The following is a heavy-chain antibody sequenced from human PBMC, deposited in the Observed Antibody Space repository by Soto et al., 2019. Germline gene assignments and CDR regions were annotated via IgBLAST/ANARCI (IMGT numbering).Heavy chain of an antibody. J-gene: IGHJ4*02. CDR3: ASLIATFSSHPPYFDS. V-gene: IGHV3-53*01. CDR2: IYSGGST. CDR1: GFTVSNNY. Sequence: GGSLRLSCAASGFTVSNNYMSWVRQAPGKGLEWVSVIYSGGSTFYADSVKGRFTISRDNSKNTLYLQMNSLRAEDTAVYYCASLIATFSSHPPYFDSWGQGTLVTVSS. D-gene: IGHD6-13*01.